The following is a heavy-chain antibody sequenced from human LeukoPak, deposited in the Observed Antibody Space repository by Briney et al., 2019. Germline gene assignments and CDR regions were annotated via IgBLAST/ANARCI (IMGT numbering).Heavy chain of an antibody. D-gene: IGHD1-26*01. V-gene: IGHV3-30*04. CDR3: ASALTSAEWELLYY. CDR1: GFTFSSYA. CDR2: ISYDGSNK. J-gene: IGHJ4*02. Sequence: PGGSLRLSCAASGFTFSSYAMHWVRQAPGKGLEWVAVISYDGSNKYYADSVKGRFTISRDNSKNTLYLQMNSLRAEDTAMYYCASALTSAEWELLYYWGQGTLVTVSS.